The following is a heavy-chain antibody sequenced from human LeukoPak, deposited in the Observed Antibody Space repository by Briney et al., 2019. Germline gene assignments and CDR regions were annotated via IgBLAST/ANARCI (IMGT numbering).Heavy chain of an antibody. CDR1: GCTFSSYW. Sequence: GGSLRLSCAASGCTFSSYWMTWVRQAPGKGLEWVANINQDGSQKYYVDSVKGRFTISRDYAKNSLNLQMNSLRAEDTAVYYCARSPTDFWSGYFDYWGQGTLVTVSS. J-gene: IGHJ4*02. V-gene: IGHV3-7*01. CDR2: INQDGSQK. CDR3: ARSPTDFWSGYFDY. D-gene: IGHD3-3*01.